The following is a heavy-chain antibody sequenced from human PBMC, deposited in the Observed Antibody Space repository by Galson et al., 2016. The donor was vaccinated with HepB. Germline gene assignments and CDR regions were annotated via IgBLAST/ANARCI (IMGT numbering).Heavy chain of an antibody. CDR1: GDSVSSKRAT. J-gene: IGHJ4*02. CDR2: TYYRSKWDS. Sequence: CAISGDSVSSKRATWNWIRQSPSRGLEWLGRTYYRSKWDSDYAESVKGRITINPDTSNNQFSLDLNSVTPEDTAVYYCTRGAWSTLGRILAAIGFDSWGQGTLVTVSS. V-gene: IGHV6-1*01. D-gene: IGHD1-26*01. CDR3: TRGAWSTLGRILAAIGFDS.